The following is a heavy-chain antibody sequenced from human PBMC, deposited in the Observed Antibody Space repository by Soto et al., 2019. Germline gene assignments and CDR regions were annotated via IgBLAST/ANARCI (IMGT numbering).Heavy chain of an antibody. CDR3: ATNYDSSAYSMPNAFDI. Sequence: GGSLRLSCAASGFTFSSYAMSWVRQAPGKGLEWVSASSGSGGSTYYADSVKGRFTISRDNSKNTLYLQMSSLRAEDTAVYYCATNYDSSAYSMPNAFDIWYQGTRVA. D-gene: IGHD3-22*01. V-gene: IGHV3-23*01. J-gene: IGHJ3*02. CDR2: SSGSGGST. CDR1: GFTFSSYA.